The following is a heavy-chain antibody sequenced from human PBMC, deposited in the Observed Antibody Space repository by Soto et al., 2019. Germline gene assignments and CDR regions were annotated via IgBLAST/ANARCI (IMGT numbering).Heavy chain of an antibody. CDR1: GYSFTSHY. Sequence: ASVKVSCKAIGYSFTSHYMHWVRQAPGQGLEWMGTIYPGGVNIGYAQKFQGRVTITADESTSTAYMELSSLRSEDTAVYYCARDLGSMATINYWGQGTLVTVSS. D-gene: IGHD5-12*01. CDR2: IYPGGVNI. CDR3: ARDLGSMATINY. J-gene: IGHJ4*02. V-gene: IGHV1-46*01.